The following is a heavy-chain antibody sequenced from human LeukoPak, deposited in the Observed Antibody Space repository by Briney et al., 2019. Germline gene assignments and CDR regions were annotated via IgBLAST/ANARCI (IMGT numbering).Heavy chain of an antibody. V-gene: IGHV3-33*06. Sequence: GGSLRLSCAASGFTFSNYGMHWVRQAPGRGLECVAGIWYDGKHQYYADSVKGRFNISRDNPKNMLYLQMNSLRVEDTAVYYCAKGPTQVLRFLRDGKTYYMDVWGKGTSVLVSS. CDR3: AKGPTQVLRFLRDGKTYYMDV. CDR2: IWYDGKHQ. CDR1: GFTFSNYG. J-gene: IGHJ6*03. D-gene: IGHD3-3*01.